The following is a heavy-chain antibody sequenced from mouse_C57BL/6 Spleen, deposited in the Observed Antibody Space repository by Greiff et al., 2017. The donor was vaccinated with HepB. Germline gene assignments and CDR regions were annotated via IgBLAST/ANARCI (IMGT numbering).Heavy chain of an antibody. D-gene: IGHD1-1*01. J-gene: IGHJ4*01. CDR1: GYTFTSYW. V-gene: IGHV1-69*01. CDR3: ANLLLRGVDY. CDR2: IDPSDSYT. Sequence: QVQLQQPGAELVMPGASVKLSCKASGYTFTSYWMHWVKQRPGQGLEWIGEIDPSDSYTNYNQKFKGKSTLTVDKSSSTAYMQLSSLTSEDSAFYYCANLLLRGVDYWGQGTSVTVSS.